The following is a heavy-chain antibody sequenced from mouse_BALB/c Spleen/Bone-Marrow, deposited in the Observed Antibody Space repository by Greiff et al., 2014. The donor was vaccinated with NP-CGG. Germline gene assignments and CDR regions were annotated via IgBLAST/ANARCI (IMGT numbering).Heavy chain of an antibody. Sequence: QVQLQQSGAELARPGASVKMSCKASGYSFTSYTMHWVKQRPGQGLEWIGYINPSSGYTNYNQKFKDKATLTADKSSSTAYMQLSSLTSEDSAVYYCARGLDYEVYFDYGGQGTTLTVSS. D-gene: IGHD2-4*01. CDR3: ARGLDYEVYFDY. CDR2: INPSSGYT. J-gene: IGHJ2*01. CDR1: GYSFTSYT. V-gene: IGHV1-4*01.